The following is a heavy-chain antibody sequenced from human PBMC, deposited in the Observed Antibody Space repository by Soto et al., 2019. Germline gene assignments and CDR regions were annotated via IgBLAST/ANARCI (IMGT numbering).Heavy chain of an antibody. CDR3: ARLKGSGWYVGYYGMDV. CDR1: GYSFTSYW. D-gene: IGHD6-19*01. Sequence: LGESLKISCKGSGYSFTSYWISWVRQMPGKGLEWMGRIDPSDSYTNYCPSFQGHVTISADKSISTAYLQWSSLKASDTAMYYCARLKGSGWYVGYYGMDVWGQGTTVTVSS. J-gene: IGHJ6*02. V-gene: IGHV5-10-1*01. CDR2: IDPSDSYT.